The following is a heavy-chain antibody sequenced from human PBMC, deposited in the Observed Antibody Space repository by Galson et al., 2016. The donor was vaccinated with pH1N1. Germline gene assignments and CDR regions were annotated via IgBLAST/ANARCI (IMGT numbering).Heavy chain of an antibody. V-gene: IGHV4-31*02. CDR2: IYYSGST. Sequence: GGYYWSWIRQHPGKGLEWIGYIYYSGSTYYNPSLKSRVTISVDTSKNQFPLKLSSVTAADTAVYYCAKGIAVAGTQYFDYWGQGTLVTVTS. J-gene: IGHJ4*02. CDR3: AKGIAVAGTQYFDY. D-gene: IGHD6-19*01. CDR1: GGYY.